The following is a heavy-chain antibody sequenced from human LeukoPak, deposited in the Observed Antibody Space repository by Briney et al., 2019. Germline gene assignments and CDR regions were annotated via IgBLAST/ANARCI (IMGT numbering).Heavy chain of an antibody. CDR3: ARDFSMVRGVITNWFGP. D-gene: IGHD3-10*01. CDR2: INAGNGNT. Sequence: ASVKVSCKASGYTFSTYTIHWVRQARGQRLEWMGWINAGNGNTQFSQKFQGRVTITRDTSASTAYMELSSLRSEDTAVYYCARDFSMVRGVITNWFGPWDQGTLVTVSS. J-gene: IGHJ5*02. CDR1: GYTFSTYT. V-gene: IGHV1-3*01.